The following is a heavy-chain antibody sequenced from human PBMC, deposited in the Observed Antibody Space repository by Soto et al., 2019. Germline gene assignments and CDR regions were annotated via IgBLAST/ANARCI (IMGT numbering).Heavy chain of an antibody. J-gene: IGHJ6*03. Sequence: QVQLVQSGAEVKKPGASVKVSCKASGYTFTSYYIHWVRQAPEQGLEWMGVINPFDDSTIYAQRFQGRVTMTSDTSTSTVFMEVSSLRSEDTAVYHCAREEMPTVNNYYYYMDVWGKGTTVTVSS. CDR3: AREEMPTVNNYYYYMDV. CDR2: INPFDDST. CDR1: GYTFTSYY. V-gene: IGHV1-46*03. D-gene: IGHD4-4*01.